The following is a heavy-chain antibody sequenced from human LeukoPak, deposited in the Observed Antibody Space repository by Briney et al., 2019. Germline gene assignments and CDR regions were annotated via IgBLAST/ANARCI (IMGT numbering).Heavy chain of an antibody. Sequence: SETLSLTCTVSGGSITGYYWSWIRQPPGKGLEWVCYIFSSWSTNYNPSLKSRVTISLDTSKSQFSLKLISVTGSDTAVYYCARLTTFLTTSYPTPWGQGTLVTVSS. J-gene: IGHJ5*02. CDR1: GGSITGYY. V-gene: IGHV4-59*08. D-gene: IGHD2/OR15-2a*01. CDR3: ARLTTFLTTSYPTP. CDR2: IFSSWST.